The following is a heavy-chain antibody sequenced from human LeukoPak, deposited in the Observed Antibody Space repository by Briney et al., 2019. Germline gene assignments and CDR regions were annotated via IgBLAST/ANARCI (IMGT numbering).Heavy chain of an antibody. V-gene: IGHV4-61*01. Sequence: SETLSLTCTVSGGSVSSGSCYWSWIRQPPGKGLEWIGYIYYSGSTNYNPSLKSRVTISVDTSKNQFSLKLSSVTAADTAVYYCARDLVPGYCSGGSCYPGDAFDIWGQGTMVTVSS. CDR3: ARDLVPGYCSGGSCYPGDAFDI. CDR1: GGSVSSGSCY. J-gene: IGHJ3*02. CDR2: IYYSGST. D-gene: IGHD2-15*01.